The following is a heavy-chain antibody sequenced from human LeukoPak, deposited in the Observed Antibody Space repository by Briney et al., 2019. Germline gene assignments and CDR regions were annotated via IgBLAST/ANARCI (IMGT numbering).Heavy chain of an antibody. CDR1: GFTFSSYA. V-gene: IGHV3-23*01. J-gene: IGHJ4*02. D-gene: IGHD3-22*01. CDR3: AKDRPNYYGSNGHYYKLNGDC. Sequence: GGSLRLSCAASGFTFSSYAMSWVRQAPGKGLEWVSSITSSGAATYYADSVKGWFTISRDNSDNTLYLQMNSLRAEDTAVYYCAKDRPNYYGSNGHYYKLNGDCWGQGTLVTVSS. CDR2: ITSSGAAT.